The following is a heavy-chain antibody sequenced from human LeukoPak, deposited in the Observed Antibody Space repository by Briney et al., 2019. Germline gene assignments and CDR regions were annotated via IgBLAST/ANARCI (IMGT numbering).Heavy chain of an antibody. J-gene: IGHJ4*02. CDR1: GFTFSSYE. V-gene: IGHV3-48*03. CDR2: ISSSGSTI. CDR3: ARDGSGWYVFDY. Sequence: GSLRLSCAASGFTFSSYEMNWVRQAPGKGLDWVSYISSSGSTIYYADSVKGRFTISRDNAKNSLYLQMNSLRAEDTAVYYCARDGSGWYVFDYWGQGTLVTVSS. D-gene: IGHD6-19*01.